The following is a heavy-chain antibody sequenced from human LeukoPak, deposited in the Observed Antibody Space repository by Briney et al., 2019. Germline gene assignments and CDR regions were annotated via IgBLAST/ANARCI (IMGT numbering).Heavy chain of an antibody. V-gene: IGHV3-21*01. CDR2: VSSSSTYI. Sequence: SGGSLRLSCAASGFTFSDYSMNWVRQAPGMGLEWVSTVSSSSTYIYYADSVKGRFTISRDNAKNSLYLQMSSLRAEDTAVYYCARGDYYYYGLDVWGQGTTVTVSS. CDR1: GFTFSDYS. CDR3: ARGDYYYYGLDV. J-gene: IGHJ6*02.